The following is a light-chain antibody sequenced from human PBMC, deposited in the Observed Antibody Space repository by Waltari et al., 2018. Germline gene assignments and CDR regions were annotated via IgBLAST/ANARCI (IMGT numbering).Light chain of an antibody. V-gene: IGKV1-9*01. Sequence: DIQLTQAPSFLSASVGARVTVTCRASQGISNSLAWYQQKPGRAPKLLIYAASTLQSGVPSRFSGSGSGTAFALTISSLQPEDFATYYCQQLDTYPPWTFGQGTKVELK. J-gene: IGKJ1*01. CDR1: QGISNS. CDR3: QQLDTYPPWT. CDR2: AAS.